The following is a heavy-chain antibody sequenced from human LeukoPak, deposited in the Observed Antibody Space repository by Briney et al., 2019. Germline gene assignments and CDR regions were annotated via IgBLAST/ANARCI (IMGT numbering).Heavy chain of an antibody. V-gene: IGHV4-59*01. Sequence: PSETLSLTCTVSGGSISSYYWSWIRQPPGKGLEWIGYIYYSGSTNYNPSLKSRVTISVDTSKNQFSLKLSSVTAADTAVYYCARAGYDILTGHDAFDIWGQGTMVTVSS. CDR1: GGSISSYY. J-gene: IGHJ3*02. CDR3: ARAGYDILTGHDAFDI. D-gene: IGHD3-9*01. CDR2: IYYSGST.